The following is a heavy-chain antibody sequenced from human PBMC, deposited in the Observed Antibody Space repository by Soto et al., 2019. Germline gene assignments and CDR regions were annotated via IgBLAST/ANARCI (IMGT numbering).Heavy chain of an antibody. CDR2: INHNTNT. D-gene: IGHD3-9*01. V-gene: IGHV4-34*01. Sequence: SETLSLTCAVYGGSIINGYWNWFLQPPWKGLEWIGEINHNTNTIYNPSLTSRVTISVDTSKNHFSLKLTSVTAADTAVYYCARQPRILTGYSGHFDCWGQGTLVTVSS. CDR1: GGSIINGY. CDR3: ARQPRILTGYSGHFDC. J-gene: IGHJ4*02.